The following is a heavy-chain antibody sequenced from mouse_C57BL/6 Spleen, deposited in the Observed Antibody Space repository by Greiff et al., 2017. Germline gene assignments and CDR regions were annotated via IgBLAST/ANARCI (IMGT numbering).Heavy chain of an antibody. CDR2: INPSSGYT. CDR3: ARSDYDGNYGFAY. J-gene: IGHJ3*01. D-gene: IGHD2-1*01. Sequence: QVHVKQSGAELAKPGASVKLSCKASGYTFTSYWMHWVKQRPGQGLEWIGYINPSSGYTKSNQKFKDKATLTADKSSSTAYMQLSSLTYEDSAVYYCARSDYDGNYGFAYWGQGTLVTVSA. CDR1: GYTFTSYW. V-gene: IGHV1-7*01.